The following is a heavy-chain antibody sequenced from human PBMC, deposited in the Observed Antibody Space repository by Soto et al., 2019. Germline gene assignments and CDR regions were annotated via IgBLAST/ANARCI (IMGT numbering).Heavy chain of an antibody. J-gene: IGHJ4*02. Sequence: PGGSLRLSCAASGFTFSSYAMSWVRQAPGKGLEWVSAISGSGGSTYYADSVKGRFTISRDNSKNTMYLQMNSLRAEDTAVYYSAKDLLDYGDYDLYVDYWGQGTLVTVSS. CDR2: ISGSGGST. CDR1: GFTFSSYA. V-gene: IGHV3-23*01. CDR3: AKDLLDYGDYDLYVDY. D-gene: IGHD4-17*01.